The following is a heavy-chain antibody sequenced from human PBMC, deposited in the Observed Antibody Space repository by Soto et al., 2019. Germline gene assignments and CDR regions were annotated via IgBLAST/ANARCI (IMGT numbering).Heavy chain of an antibody. Sequence: GGSLRLSCAASGFTFSSYAMSWVRQAPGKGLEWVSYISSSSSTIYYADSVKGRFTISRDNAKNSLYLQMNSLRDEDTAVYYCARDWVSSSSSRYYYGMDVWGQGTTVTVSS. CDR2: ISSSSSTI. CDR1: GFTFSSYA. V-gene: IGHV3-48*02. J-gene: IGHJ6*02. D-gene: IGHD6-6*01. CDR3: ARDWVSSSSSRYYYGMDV.